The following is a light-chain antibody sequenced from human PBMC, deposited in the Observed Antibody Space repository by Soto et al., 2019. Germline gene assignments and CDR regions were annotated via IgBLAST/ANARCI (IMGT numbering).Light chain of an antibody. CDR1: RTVHSN. J-gene: IGKJ1*01. Sequence: EIVMTQSPATVSVSPGDRVTLSCRASRTVHSNVAWYQHKPGQAPRLLIYGASFRATGMPARFSCSGFGTEFTLTISSLQPEDFAVYYCQQYNNWPRTFGQGT. V-gene: IGKV3-15*01. CDR2: GAS. CDR3: QQYNNWPRT.